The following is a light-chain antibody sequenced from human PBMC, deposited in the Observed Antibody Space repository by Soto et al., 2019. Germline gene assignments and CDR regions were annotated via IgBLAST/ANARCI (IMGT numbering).Light chain of an antibody. J-gene: IGLJ1*01. CDR1: SSDVGAYKY. CDR3: SAYTTSRSYI. Sequence: QSALTQPASVSGSPGQSITISCTGTSSDVGAYKYVSWHQQHPGKAPKLMIYDVSNQPSGVSNRFSGSKSGNTASLTISGLQAEDEADYYCSAYTTSRSYIFGSGTKLTVL. CDR2: DVS. V-gene: IGLV2-14*01.